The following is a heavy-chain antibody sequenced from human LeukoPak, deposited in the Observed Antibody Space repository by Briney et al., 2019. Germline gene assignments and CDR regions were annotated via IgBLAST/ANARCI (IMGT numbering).Heavy chain of an antibody. Sequence: ASVKVSCKASGYTFTGYYMHWVRQAPGQGLEWMGWISAYNGNTNYAQKLQGRVTMTTDTSTSTAYMELRSLRSDDTAVYYCARDSAMIVVVITPGAAFDIWGQGTMVTVSS. V-gene: IGHV1-18*04. CDR3: ARDSAMIVVVITPGAAFDI. J-gene: IGHJ3*02. CDR2: ISAYNGNT. D-gene: IGHD3-22*01. CDR1: GYTFTGYY.